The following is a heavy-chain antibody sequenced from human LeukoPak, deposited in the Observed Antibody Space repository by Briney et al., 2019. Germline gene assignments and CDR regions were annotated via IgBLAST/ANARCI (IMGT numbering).Heavy chain of an antibody. Sequence: GGSLRLPCAASGFTFSNYAMSWVRQAPGKGLEWVSAISGGGGSTYYADSVRGRFTISRDNSKYTLYLQMNSLRVEDTAVYYCATHMTSVTTSLDYWGQGTLVTVSS. CDR3: ATHMTSVTTSLDY. V-gene: IGHV3-23*01. D-gene: IGHD4-17*01. J-gene: IGHJ4*02. CDR2: ISGGGGST. CDR1: GFTFSNYA.